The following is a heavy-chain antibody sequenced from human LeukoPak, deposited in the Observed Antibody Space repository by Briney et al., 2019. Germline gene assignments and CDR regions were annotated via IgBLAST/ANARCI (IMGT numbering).Heavy chain of an antibody. J-gene: IGHJ4*02. CDR2: TNPTSGGT. Sequence: ASVKVSCKASGYTFIGYYLHWVRQAPGQGLEWMGWTNPTSGGTNYAQKFRDRVTMTRDTSINTAYMELSRLTSDDTAVYYCARLVGLSTTASYWGQGTLVIVSS. V-gene: IGHV1-2*02. CDR3: ARLVGLSTTASY. D-gene: IGHD5/OR15-5a*01. CDR1: GYTFIGYY.